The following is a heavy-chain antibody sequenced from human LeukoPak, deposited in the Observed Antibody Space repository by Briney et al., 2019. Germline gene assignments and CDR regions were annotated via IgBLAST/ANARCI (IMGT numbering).Heavy chain of an antibody. J-gene: IGHJ4*02. CDR1: GFTVSSNY. Sequence: PGGSLRLSCAASGFTVSSNYVSWVRQAPGKGLEWVSVIYSGGSTYYADSVKGRFTISRDNSKNTLYLQMNSLRAEDTAVYYCAREVGPYDSSGSFDYWGQGTLVTVSS. CDR3: AREVGPYDSSGSFDY. V-gene: IGHV3-66*02. CDR2: IYSGGST. D-gene: IGHD3-22*01.